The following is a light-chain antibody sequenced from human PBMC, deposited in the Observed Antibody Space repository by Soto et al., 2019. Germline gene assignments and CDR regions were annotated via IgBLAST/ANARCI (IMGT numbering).Light chain of an antibody. CDR2: EVN. J-gene: IGLJ1*01. V-gene: IGLV2-18*02. CDR3: NSFTTSSTYV. CDR1: SSDIGSYNR. Sequence: SVRTHPASVSWSPGHSITISCTATSSDIGSYNRVSWYQQPPGTAPKLIIYEVNNRPSGVPDRFSGSKSGNTASLTISGLQAEEEADYYCNSFTTSSTYVFGTGTKVTVL.